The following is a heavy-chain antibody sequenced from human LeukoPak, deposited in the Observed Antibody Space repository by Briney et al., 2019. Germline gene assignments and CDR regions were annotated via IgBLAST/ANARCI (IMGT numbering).Heavy chain of an antibody. Sequence: ASVKVSCKASGYNFTSFDINWVRQAPGQGLEWMGWISAYNGNTNYAQKLQGRVTMTTDTSTSTAYMELRSLRSDDTAVYYCARDLPIMITFGGVIVIHPDAFDIWGQGTMVTVSS. CDR1: GYNFTSFD. V-gene: IGHV1-18*04. CDR2: ISAYNGNT. D-gene: IGHD3-16*02. J-gene: IGHJ3*02. CDR3: ARDLPIMITFGGVIVIHPDAFDI.